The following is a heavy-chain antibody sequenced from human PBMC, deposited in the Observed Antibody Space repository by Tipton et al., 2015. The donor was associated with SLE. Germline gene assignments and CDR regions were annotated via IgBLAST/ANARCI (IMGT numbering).Heavy chain of an antibody. Sequence: TLSLTCAVYGGSFSGYYRSWIRQPPGKGLEWIGEINHSGSTNYNPSLKSRVTISVDTSKNQFSLKLSSVTAADTAVYYCARQTSDGWYFDLWGRGTLVTVSS. V-gene: IGHV4-34*01. CDR3: ARQTSDGWYFDL. CDR1: GGSFSGYY. CDR2: INHSGST. J-gene: IGHJ2*01.